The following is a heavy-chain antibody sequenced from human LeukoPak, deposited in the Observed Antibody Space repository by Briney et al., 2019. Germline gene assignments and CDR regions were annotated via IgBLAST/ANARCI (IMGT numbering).Heavy chain of an antibody. J-gene: IGHJ4*02. V-gene: IGHV3-7*01. Sequence: GGSLRLSCAASGVTFSSYWMTWVREAPGKGLEWVANIRQDGSEKYYVDSVKGRFTISRDNAKNSLYLQMNSLRAEDTAVFYCARDGGRRDDYWGQGTLVTVSS. CDR1: GVTFSSYW. D-gene: IGHD5-24*01. CDR2: IRQDGSEK. CDR3: ARDGGRRDDY.